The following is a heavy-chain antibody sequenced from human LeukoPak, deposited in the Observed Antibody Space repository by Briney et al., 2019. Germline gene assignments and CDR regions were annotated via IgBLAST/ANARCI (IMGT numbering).Heavy chain of an antibody. CDR1: GYTFTSYD. Sequence: ASVKVSCKASGYTFTSYDINWVRQATGQGLEWMGWMNPNSGNTGYAQKFQGRVTMTRNTSISTAYMELSSLRSEDTAVYYCASSYSSGYYYTTSSGMDVWRQGTTVSVCS. CDR2: MNPNSGNT. D-gene: IGHD3-22*01. J-gene: IGHJ6*02. CDR3: ASSYSSGYYYTTSSGMDV. V-gene: IGHV1-8*01.